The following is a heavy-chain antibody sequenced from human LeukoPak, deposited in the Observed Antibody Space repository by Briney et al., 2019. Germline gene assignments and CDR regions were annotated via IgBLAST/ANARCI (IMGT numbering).Heavy chain of an antibody. CDR1: GFIVSNMY. Sequence: GGSLRLSCAASGFIVSNMYMSWVRQAPGKGLEWVSVIYSGGSTYYADSVKGRFTISRDNSKNTLYLQLNSLRPDDTAVYYCAKDSSDYYFDYWGQGTLVTVSS. CDR2: IYSGGST. J-gene: IGHJ4*02. V-gene: IGHV3-66*01. D-gene: IGHD3-22*01. CDR3: AKDSSDYYFDY.